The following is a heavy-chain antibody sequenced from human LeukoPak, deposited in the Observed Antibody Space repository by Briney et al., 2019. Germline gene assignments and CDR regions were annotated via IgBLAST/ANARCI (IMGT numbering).Heavy chain of an antibody. Sequence: GGSLRLSCVASGLTFSSYWMSWVRQAPGKGLEWVAFIRYDGSNKYYADSVKGRFTISRDNSKNTLYLQMNSLRAEDTAVYYCAKDSEVRGVTYYFDYWGQGTLVTVSS. D-gene: IGHD3-10*01. CDR2: IRYDGSNK. CDR3: AKDSEVRGVTYYFDY. CDR1: GLTFSSYW. J-gene: IGHJ4*02. V-gene: IGHV3-30*02.